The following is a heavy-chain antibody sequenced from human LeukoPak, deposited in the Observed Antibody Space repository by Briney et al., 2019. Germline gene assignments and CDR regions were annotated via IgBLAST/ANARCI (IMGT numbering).Heavy chain of an antibody. CDR3: ARELTRPLHYFDY. D-gene: IGHD4-23*01. V-gene: IGHV4-34*01. Sequence: PSETLSLTCAVYGGSFSGYYWSWIRQPPGKGLEWIGEINHSGSTNYNPSLKSRVTISVDTSKNQFSLKLSSVTAADTAVYYCARELTRPLHYFDYWGQGTLVTVSS. CDR2: INHSGST. J-gene: IGHJ4*02. CDR1: GGSFSGYY.